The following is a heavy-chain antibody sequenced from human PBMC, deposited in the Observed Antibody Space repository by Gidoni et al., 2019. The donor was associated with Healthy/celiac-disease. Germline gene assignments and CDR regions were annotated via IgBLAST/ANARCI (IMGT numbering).Heavy chain of an antibody. D-gene: IGHD3-22*01. J-gene: IGHJ6*02. V-gene: IGHV1-69*06. CDR1: GGTFSSYA. CDR2: IIPIFGTA. CDR3: ARLLYYYDSSGYSPGMDV. Sequence: QVQLVQSGAEVKTPGSSVTVSCKASGGTFSSYAISWVRQAPGQGLEWMGGIIPIFGTANYAQKFQGRVTITADKSTSTAYMELSSLRSEDTAVYYCARLLYYYDSSGYSPGMDVWGQGTTVTVSS.